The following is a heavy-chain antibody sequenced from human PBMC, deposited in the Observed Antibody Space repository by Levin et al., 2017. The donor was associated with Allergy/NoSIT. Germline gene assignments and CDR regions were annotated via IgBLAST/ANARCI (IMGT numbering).Heavy chain of an antibody. Sequence: ASVRVSCTASGYTFITHSIHWVRQAPGQRLEWMGWINGGNGDTKHAQKFQGRVTITRDKSAGTAYMELSSLRSEDTAMYYCARRAEGYCTTISCPTPFDHWGQGTLLTVSS. CDR2: INGGNGDT. V-gene: IGHV1-3*01. CDR1: GYTFITHS. D-gene: IGHD2-8*01. CDR3: ARRAEGYCTTISCPTPFDH. J-gene: IGHJ4*02.